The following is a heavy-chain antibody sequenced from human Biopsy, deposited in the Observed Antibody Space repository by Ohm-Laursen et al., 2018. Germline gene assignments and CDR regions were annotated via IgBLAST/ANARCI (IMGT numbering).Heavy chain of an antibody. CDR3: ARDSTINTVTTADY. CDR1: GFTFSNYG. D-gene: IGHD4-11*01. V-gene: IGHV3-33*01. Sequence: SLRLSCSAPGFTFSNYGMHWVLQAPGKGLEWLAVIWYDGSNKYYGDSVQGRFTISRDNSKNTVYLQMNSLRAEDTAIYYCARDSTINTVTTADYWGQGTLVTVSS. J-gene: IGHJ4*02. CDR2: IWYDGSNK.